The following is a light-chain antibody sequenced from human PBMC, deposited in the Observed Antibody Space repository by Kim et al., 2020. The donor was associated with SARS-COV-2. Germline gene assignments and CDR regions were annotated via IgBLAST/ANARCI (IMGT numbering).Light chain of an antibody. V-gene: IGLV3-19*01. Sequence: SSELTQDPAVSVALGQTVTITCQGDSLRNYYASWYQQKPGQAPVVVIYGKSNRLSGIPDRFSGSTSGNTASLTIAGAQAEDEADYYCNSRDSSTNQLVFGGGTKLTVL. CDR2: GKS. J-gene: IGLJ2*01. CDR1: SLRNYY. CDR3: NSRDSSTNQLV.